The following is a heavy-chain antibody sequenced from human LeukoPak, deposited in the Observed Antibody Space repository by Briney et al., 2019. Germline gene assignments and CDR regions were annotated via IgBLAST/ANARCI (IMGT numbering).Heavy chain of an antibody. CDR2: IYTSGST. V-gene: IGHV4-61*02. CDR3: AREGVGYCSSTSCFNWLDP. CDR1: GGSISSGSYY. J-gene: IGHJ5*02. Sequence: QSSETLSLTCTVSGGSISSGSYYWSWIRQPAGKGLGWIGRIYTSGSTNYNPSLKSRVTISVDTSKNQFSLKLSSVTAADTAVYYCAREGVGYCSSTSCFNWLDPWGQGTLVTVSS. D-gene: IGHD2-2*01.